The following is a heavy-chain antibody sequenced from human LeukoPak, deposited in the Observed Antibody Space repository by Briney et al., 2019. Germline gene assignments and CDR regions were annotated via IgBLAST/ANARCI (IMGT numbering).Heavy chain of an antibody. J-gene: IGHJ4*02. CDR2: INSDGSST. CDR1: GFTFSSYW. CDR3: ARAQRRDGYVDY. D-gene: IGHD5-24*01. Sequence: PGGSLRLSCAASGFTFSSYWMHWVRQAPGKGLVWVSRINSDGSSTSYADSVKGRFTISRDNAKNTLYLQMNSLRAEDTAVYYCARAQRRDGYVDYWGQGTLVTVSS. V-gene: IGHV3-74*01.